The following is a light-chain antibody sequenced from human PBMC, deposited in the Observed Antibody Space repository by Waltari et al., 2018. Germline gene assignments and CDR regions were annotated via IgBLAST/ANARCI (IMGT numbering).Light chain of an antibody. J-gene: IGLJ1*01. CDR3: SSYTTSSAPGV. Sequence: SYVLTQPPSVSVAPGQTARITCDGNNIESKSVLWFQQKPGQAPVLVVYDDSDRPSGVPERFSGYNSGNTATLTISGLQAEDEADYYCSSYTTSSAPGVFGTGTRVTVL. V-gene: IGLV3-21*02. CDR2: DDS. CDR1: NIESKS.